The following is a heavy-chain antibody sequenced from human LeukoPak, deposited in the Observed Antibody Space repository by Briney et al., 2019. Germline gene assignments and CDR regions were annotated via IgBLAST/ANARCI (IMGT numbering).Heavy chain of an antibody. CDR3: ARSGSSTSCPRDY. Sequence: ASVKVSCEASGYTFTNYYMHWVRQAPGQGLEWMGIINPSGSNTSYAQKFQGRVTMTRDTSTSTVYMELSSLRSEDTAVYYCARSGSSTSCPRDYWGQGTLVTVAS. V-gene: IGHV1-46*01. CDR2: INPSGSNT. CDR1: GYTFTNYY. D-gene: IGHD2-2*01. J-gene: IGHJ4*02.